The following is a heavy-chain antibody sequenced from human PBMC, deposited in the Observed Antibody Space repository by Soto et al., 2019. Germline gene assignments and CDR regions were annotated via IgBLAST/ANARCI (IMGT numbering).Heavy chain of an antibody. V-gene: IGHV1-69*12. J-gene: IGHJ6*02. CDR2: ILPIVGTA. Sequence: QVQLVQSGAEVKKTGSSVKVSCKASGGTFSSYAISWVRQAPGQGLEWMGGILPIVGTAVYAQKFQGRVTITADESTSTAYMGRSSLRSEATAVYYCATPPTATITYYYGMDVWGQGTTVTVSS. D-gene: IGHD6-25*01. CDR3: ATPPTATITYYYGMDV. CDR1: GGTFSSYA.